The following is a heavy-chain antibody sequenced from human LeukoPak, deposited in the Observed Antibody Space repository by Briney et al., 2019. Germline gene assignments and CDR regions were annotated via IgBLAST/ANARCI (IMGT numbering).Heavy chain of an antibody. D-gene: IGHD1-26*01. V-gene: IGHV5-51*01. CDR3: ARRRDLYSGSYYPFDY. CDR2: IYPDDSDI. Sequence: GESLKISCKGFGYDFPNSWIGWVRHMSGKGLEWMALIYPDDSDIKYSPSFQGQVTISADKSISTAYLQWSSLKASDTAMYYCARRRDLYSGSYYPFDYWGQGTLVTVSS. J-gene: IGHJ4*02. CDR1: GYDFPNSW.